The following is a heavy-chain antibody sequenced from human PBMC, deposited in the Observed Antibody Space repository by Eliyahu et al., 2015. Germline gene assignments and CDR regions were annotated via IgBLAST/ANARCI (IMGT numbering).Heavy chain of an antibody. D-gene: IGHD5-18*01. CDR1: GFXFXSEA. CDR3: AKLRGYSYGYWYFDL. J-gene: IGHJ2*01. V-gene: IGHV3-23*01. Sequence: EVKLLESGGDLAQPXGSLRXSCAXSGFXFXSEAMSWVRQAPGKGLEWVSAISGSGGSTYYADSVKARFTISRDTSKNTLFLQMNSLRVEDTAVYYCAKLRGYSYGYWYFDLWGRGTLVTVSS. CDR2: ISGSGGST.